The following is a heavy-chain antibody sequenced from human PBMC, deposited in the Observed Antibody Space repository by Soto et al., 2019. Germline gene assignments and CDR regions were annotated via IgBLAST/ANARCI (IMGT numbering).Heavy chain of an antibody. CDR2: TYYRSKWYN. V-gene: IGHV6-1*01. D-gene: IGHD7-27*01. Sequence: QVQLQQSGPGLVRPSQTLSLTCAISGDSVSSDSTGWTWIRQSPSRGLEWLGRTYYRSKWYNDYAVSVRSXXTXYXXTSKNQFSLHLRSVTPEDSAVYYCASELGAPYFDYWGQGILVTVSS. CDR3: ASELGAPYFDY. J-gene: IGHJ4*02. CDR1: GDSVSSDSTG.